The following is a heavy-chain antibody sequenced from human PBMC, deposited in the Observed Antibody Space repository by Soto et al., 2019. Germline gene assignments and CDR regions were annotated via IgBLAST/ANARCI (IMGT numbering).Heavy chain of an antibody. J-gene: IGHJ5*02. Sequence: SETLSLTCTVSGGSISSYYWSWIRQPAGKGLEWIGRIYTSGSTNYNPSLKSRVTMSLDTSKNQFSLKLNSATASDTGIYYCARRRGRCSDGVCYSWWFDPWGQGTRVTVSS. V-gene: IGHV4-4*07. CDR3: ARRRGRCSDGVCYSWWFDP. D-gene: IGHD2-8*01. CDR2: IYTSGST. CDR1: GGSISSYY.